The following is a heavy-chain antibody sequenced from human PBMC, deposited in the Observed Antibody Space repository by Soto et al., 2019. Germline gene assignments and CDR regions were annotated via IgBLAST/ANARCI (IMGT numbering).Heavy chain of an antibody. J-gene: IGHJ4*02. CDR2: MNPNSGNT. CDR3: ARGLIHKQIAAAARGDY. V-gene: IGHV1-8*01. CDR1: GYTFTSYD. D-gene: IGHD6-13*01. Sequence: GASVKVSCKASGYTFTSYDINWVRQATGQGLEWMGWMNPNSGNTGYAQKFQGRVTMTRNTSISTAYMELSSLRSEDTAVYYCARGLIHKQIAAAARGDYWGQGTLVTVSS.